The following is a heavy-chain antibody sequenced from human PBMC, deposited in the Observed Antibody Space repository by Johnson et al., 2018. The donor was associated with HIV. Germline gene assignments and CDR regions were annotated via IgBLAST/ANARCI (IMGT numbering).Heavy chain of an antibody. V-gene: IGHV3-20*04. Sequence: VKLVESWGGLVQPGGSLRLPCAAAGLTFSCYGMSWVRQAPGKGLEWVSGIHWNGGSTGYADSVKGRFTISRDNAKTSLYLQMNSLRAEDTALYYCARDLGSGYNDAFDVWGQGTVVTVSS. D-gene: IGHD3-22*01. J-gene: IGHJ3*01. CDR1: GLTFSCYG. CDR2: IHWNGGST. CDR3: ARDLGSGYNDAFDV.